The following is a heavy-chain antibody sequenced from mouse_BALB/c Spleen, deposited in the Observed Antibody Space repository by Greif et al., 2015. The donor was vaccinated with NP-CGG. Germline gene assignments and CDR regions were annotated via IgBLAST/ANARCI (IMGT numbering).Heavy chain of an antibody. Sequence: QVQLQQSGAELVRPGSSVKISCKASGYAFSSYWMNWVKQRPGQGLEWIGQIYPGDGDTNYNGKFKGKATLTADKSSSTAYMQLRSLKSEDSAVYFCARSQGYYLDCWGQGTTLTVSS. J-gene: IGHJ2*01. V-gene: IGHV1-80*01. CDR2: IYPGDGDT. CDR3: ARSQGYYLDC. CDR1: GYAFSSYW.